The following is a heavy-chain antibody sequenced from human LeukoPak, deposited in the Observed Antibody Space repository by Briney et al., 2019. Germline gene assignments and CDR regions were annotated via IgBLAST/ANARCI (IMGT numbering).Heavy chain of an antibody. CDR1: GYTLTELS. J-gene: IGHJ4*02. V-gene: IGHV1-24*01. CDR2: FDPEDGET. D-gene: IGHD3-22*01. Sequence: ASVKVSCKVSGYTLTELSMHWVRQAPGKGLEWMGGFDPEDGETIYAQKIQGRVTMTRDTSTSTVYMELRSLRSEDTAVYYCARERSRGIVEPLGNWGQGTLVTVSS. CDR3: ARERSRGIVEPLGN.